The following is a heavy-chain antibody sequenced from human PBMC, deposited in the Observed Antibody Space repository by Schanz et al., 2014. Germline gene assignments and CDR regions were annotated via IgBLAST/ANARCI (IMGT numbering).Heavy chain of an antibody. CDR3: ARVRTIYGSGAMGY. D-gene: IGHD3-10*01. V-gene: IGHV3-74*02. J-gene: IGHJ4*02. CDR1: GFTFTGHW. Sequence: EVQLVESGGGLVQPGGSLRLSCAASGFTFTGHWMSWVRQAPGKGLVWVSRTSHDGSFTTFADSVKGRFTISRDNAKNALYLQMNSLRAEDTAVYYCARVRTIYGSGAMGYWGQGTLVTVSS. CDR2: TSHDGSFT.